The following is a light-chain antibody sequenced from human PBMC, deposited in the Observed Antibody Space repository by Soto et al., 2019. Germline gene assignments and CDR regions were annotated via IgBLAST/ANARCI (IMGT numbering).Light chain of an antibody. Sequence: DIQMTQFPSSLSASVRDRVTITCRASQSISSWLAWYQQKPGKAPKLLIYDASSLESGVPSRFSDSGSGTEFTLIISNLQPDDFATYYCQQYNSYPWTFGQGTKVDIK. CDR3: QQYNSYPWT. CDR2: DAS. V-gene: IGKV1-5*01. J-gene: IGKJ1*01. CDR1: QSISSW.